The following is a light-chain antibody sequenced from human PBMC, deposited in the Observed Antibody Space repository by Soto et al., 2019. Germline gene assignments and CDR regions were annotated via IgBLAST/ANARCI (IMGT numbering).Light chain of an antibody. CDR2: SDY. CDR3: AAWDDGLNGYV. J-gene: IGLJ1*01. V-gene: IGLV1-44*01. Sequence: QSVLTQPPSASGTPGQRVTISCSGSSSNIGSNVVSWHQQLPGTAPKLLIYSDYQRPSDVPARFSGSKSGTSASLAISGLQSEDEADYFCAAWDDGLNGYVFGTATKLTVL. CDR1: SSNIGSNV.